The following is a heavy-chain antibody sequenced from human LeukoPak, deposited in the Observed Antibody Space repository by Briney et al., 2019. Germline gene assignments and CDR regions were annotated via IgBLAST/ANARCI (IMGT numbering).Heavy chain of an antibody. CDR2: ITNSGGST. D-gene: IGHD3-22*01. CDR1: GFTFSSYA. Sequence: GGSLRLSCAASGFTFSSYAMSWIRQAPEKGLEWVSGITNSGGSTYYADSVKGRFTISRDNSKNTLYLQTNSLRAEDTAVYYCATRRNHYDSSGYHYPFDYWGQGTLLTVSS. J-gene: IGHJ4*02. V-gene: IGHV3-23*01. CDR3: ATRRNHYDSSGYHYPFDY.